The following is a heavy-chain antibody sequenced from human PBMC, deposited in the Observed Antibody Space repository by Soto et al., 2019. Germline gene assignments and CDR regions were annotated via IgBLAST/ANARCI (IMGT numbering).Heavy chain of an antibody. CDR1: AFPFSSYA. V-gene: IGHV3-23*01. CDR2: ISSSGSST. CDR3: AKGRSSGWWYFDY. D-gene: IGHD6-19*01. Sequence: GGSLRLSCAASAFPFSSYAMGWVRQAPGKGLEWVSAISSSGSSTYYADSVKGRFTISRDNSKNTLYLQMSSLRAEDTAVYYCAKGRSSGWWYFDYWGQGTLVTVSS. J-gene: IGHJ4*02.